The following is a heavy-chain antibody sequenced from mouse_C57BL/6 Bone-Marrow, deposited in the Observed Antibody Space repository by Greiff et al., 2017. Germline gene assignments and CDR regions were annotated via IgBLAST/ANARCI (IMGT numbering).Heavy chain of an antibody. D-gene: IGHD1-1*01. CDR2: ISYDGSN. CDR3: ARDSPRYAY. J-gene: IGHJ3*01. Sequence: EVQLQESGPGLVKPSQSLSLTCSVTGYSITSGYYWNWIRQFPGNKLEWMGYISYDGSNNYNPSLKNRISITRDTSKNQFFLKLNSVTTEDTATYYCARDSPRYAYWGPGTLVTVSA. CDR1: GYSITSGYY. V-gene: IGHV3-6*01.